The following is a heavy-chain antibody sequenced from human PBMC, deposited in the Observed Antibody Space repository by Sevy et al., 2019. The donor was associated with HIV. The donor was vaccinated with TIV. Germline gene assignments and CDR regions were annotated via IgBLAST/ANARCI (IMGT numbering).Heavy chain of an antibody. CDR3: ARNRLAGSGSYIQFDY. V-gene: IGHV1-18*01. CDR2: ISAYNGNT. CDR1: GYTFTSYG. D-gene: IGHD3-10*01. J-gene: IGHJ4*02. Sequence: ASVKVSCKASGYTFTSYGISWVRQAPGQGLEWMGWISAYNGNTNYAQKLQGRVTMTTDTSTSTAYMELRSLRSDDTAVYYCARNRLAGSGSYIQFDYWGQGTLVTVSS.